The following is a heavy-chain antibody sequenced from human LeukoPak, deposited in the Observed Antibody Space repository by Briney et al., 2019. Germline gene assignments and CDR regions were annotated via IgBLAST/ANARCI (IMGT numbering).Heavy chain of an antibody. CDR3: VKGRYGTGWDF. CDR2: ITSDGENT. J-gene: IGHJ4*02. Sequence: GGSLRLSCSASGFSFSTHNMHWVRQAPGKGLEFVSGITSDGENTDYLDFVKGRFTITRDNSKNTLYLHMTSLRPEDTAVYFCVKGRYGTGWDFWGPGTLVILSS. D-gene: IGHD3-10*01. CDR1: GFSFSTHN. V-gene: IGHV3-64D*06.